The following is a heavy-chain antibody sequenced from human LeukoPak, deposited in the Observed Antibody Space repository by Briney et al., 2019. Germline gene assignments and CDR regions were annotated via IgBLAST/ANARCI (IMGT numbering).Heavy chain of an antibody. J-gene: IGHJ4*02. D-gene: IGHD4-23*01. Sequence: SVKVSCKASGGTFSSYAISWVRQAPGQGLEWMGGIIPIFGTANYAQKFQGRITITADESTSTAYMELSSLRSEDTAVYYCARTTVVAKYFDYWGQGTLVTVSS. CDR1: GGTFSSYA. CDR2: IIPIFGTA. CDR3: ARTTVVAKYFDY. V-gene: IGHV1-69*01.